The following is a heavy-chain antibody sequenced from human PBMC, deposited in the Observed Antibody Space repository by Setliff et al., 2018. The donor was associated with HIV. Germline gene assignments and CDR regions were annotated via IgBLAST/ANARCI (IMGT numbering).Heavy chain of an antibody. Sequence: KASETLSLTCTVSGGSISSSSYFWGWIRQPPGKGLEWIGSVYYSGNTYYNPSLRSRVTISVDTSKNQFSLKLSSVTAADTAVYYCARQRSGYNHPYYYPYYMDVWGKGTTVTVSS. D-gene: IGHD5-12*01. J-gene: IGHJ6*03. CDR1: GGSISSSSYF. CDR3: ARQRSGYNHPYYYPYYMDV. CDR2: VYYSGNT. V-gene: IGHV4-39*01.